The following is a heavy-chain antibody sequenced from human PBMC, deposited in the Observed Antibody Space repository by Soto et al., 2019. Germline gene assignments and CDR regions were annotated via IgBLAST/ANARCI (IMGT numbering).Heavy chain of an antibody. V-gene: IGHV3-21*01. CDR1: GFTFSDNS. CDR3: ARQRGGREGDY. J-gene: IGHJ4*02. Sequence: EVQLVESGGGLVKPGGSLRLSCAASGFTFSDNSMKWVRQAPGRGLEWASSISSTSTYIFYADSVKGRFTISRDNAKNSLYLQMNSLRAEDTAIYYCARQRGGREGDYWGQGTLVIVSS. CDR2: ISSTSTYI. D-gene: IGHD1-26*01.